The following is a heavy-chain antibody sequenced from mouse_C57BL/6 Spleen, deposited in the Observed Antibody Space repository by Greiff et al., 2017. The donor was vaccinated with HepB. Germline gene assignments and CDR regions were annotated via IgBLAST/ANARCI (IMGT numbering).Heavy chain of an antibody. CDR2: IDPETGGT. D-gene: IGHD1-1*01. J-gene: IGHJ1*03. V-gene: IGHV1-15*01. Sequence: QVQLKESGAELVRPGASVTLSCKASGYTFTDYEMHWVKQTPVHGLEWIGAIDPETGGTAYNQKFKGKAILTADKSSSTAYMELRSLTSEDSAVYYCTRNYYRGWYFDVWGTGTTVTVSS. CDR1: GYTFTDYE. CDR3: TRNYYRGWYFDV.